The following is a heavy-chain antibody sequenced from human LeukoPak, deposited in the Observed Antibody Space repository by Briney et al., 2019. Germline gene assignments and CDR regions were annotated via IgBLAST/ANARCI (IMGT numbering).Heavy chain of an antibody. CDR3: ASTYSGYHY. Sequence: ASVKVSCKAFGGTFRRNDLTWVRQAPGQGLEWMGGFIPNLSMSHYAQKFKARVTITADESTTTVYMELRSPRSEDTAVYYCASTYSGYHYWGQGTLVTVSS. CDR2: FIPNLSMS. V-gene: IGHV1-69*01. CDR1: GGTFRRND. J-gene: IGHJ4*02. D-gene: IGHD5-12*01.